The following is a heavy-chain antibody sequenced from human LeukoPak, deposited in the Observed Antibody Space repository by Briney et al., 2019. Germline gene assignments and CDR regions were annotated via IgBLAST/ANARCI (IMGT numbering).Heavy chain of an antibody. CDR2: IKQDGSEK. CDR3: ARDMGGIVVVPADGYFDY. CDR1: GFTFSSYW. Sequence: PGGSLRLSCAASGFTFSSYWMSWVRQAPGKGLKWVANIKQDGSEKYYVDSVKGRFTISRDNAKNSLYLQMNSLRAEDTAVYYCARDMGGIVVVPADGYFDYWGQGTLVTVSS. V-gene: IGHV3-7*03. D-gene: IGHD2-2*01. J-gene: IGHJ4*02.